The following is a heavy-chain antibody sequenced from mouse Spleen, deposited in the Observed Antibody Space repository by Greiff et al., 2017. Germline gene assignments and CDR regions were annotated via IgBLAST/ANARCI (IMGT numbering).Heavy chain of an antibody. V-gene: IGHV14-4*01. CDR1: GFNIKDDY. J-gene: IGHJ4*01. CDR2: IDPENGDT. Sequence: EVQLQQSGAELVRPGASVKLSCTASGFNIKDDYMHWVKQRPEQGLEWIGWIDPENGDTEYASKFQGKATITADTSSNTAYLQLSSRTSEDTAVYYCTTRYGNSYAMDYWGQGTSVTVSS. CDR3: TTRYGNSYAMDY. D-gene: IGHD2-1*01.